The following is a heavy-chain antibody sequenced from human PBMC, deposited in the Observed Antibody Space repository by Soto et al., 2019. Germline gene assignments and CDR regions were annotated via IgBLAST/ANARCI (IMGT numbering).Heavy chain of an antibody. CDR1: CASSSSGGYY. Sequence: PSXTLALTCTVSCASSSSGGYYWSGIRQHTGKGLEWIGYIYYRGSTDYNPSLKSRVTITVDTSKNQFSLKLSSVNDADTAEYSRGSSLDPRGQGTLETVSS. J-gene: IGHJ5*02. V-gene: IGHV4-31*03. CDR3: GSSLDP. CDR2: IYYRGST.